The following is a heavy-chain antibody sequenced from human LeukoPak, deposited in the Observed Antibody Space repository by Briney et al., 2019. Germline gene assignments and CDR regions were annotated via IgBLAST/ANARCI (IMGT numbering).Heavy chain of an antibody. V-gene: IGHV4-61*02. CDR1: GGSISSGSYY. CDR2: IYTSGST. Sequence: SETLSLTCTVSGGSISSGSYYWSWIRQPAGKGLEWIGRIYTSGSTNYNPSLKSRVTISVDTSKNQFSLKLSSVTAADTAVYYCAQDTTTGDLNWWGQGTLVTVSS. D-gene: IGHD7-27*01. CDR3: AQDTTTGDLNW. J-gene: IGHJ4*02.